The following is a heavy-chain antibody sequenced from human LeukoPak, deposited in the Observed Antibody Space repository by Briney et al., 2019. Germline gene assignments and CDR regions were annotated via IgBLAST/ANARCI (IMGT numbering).Heavy chain of an antibody. CDR2: IYYSGST. J-gene: IGHJ4*02. D-gene: IGHD3-22*01. CDR1: GGSISSSSYY. V-gene: IGHV4-39*01. Sequence: SETLSLTXTVSGGSISSSSYYWGWIRQPPGKGLEWIGSIYYSGSTYYNPSLKSRVTISVDTSKNQFSLKLSSVTAADTAVYYCARHNLITMIVAVETFDYWGQGTLVTVSS. CDR3: ARHNLITMIVAVETFDY.